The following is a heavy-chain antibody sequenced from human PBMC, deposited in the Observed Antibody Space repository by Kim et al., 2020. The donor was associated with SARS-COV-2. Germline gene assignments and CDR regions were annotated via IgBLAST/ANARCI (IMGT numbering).Heavy chain of an antibody. J-gene: IGHJ6*02. D-gene: IGHD3-3*01. V-gene: IGHV4-4*02. CDR2: IYHSGST. CDR1: GGSISSSNW. Sequence: SETLSLTCAVSGGSISSSNWWSWVRQPPGKGLEWIGEIYHSGSTNYNPSLKSRVTISVDKSKNQFSLKLSSVTAADTAVYYCAERLRFLEWEHGMDVWGQGTTVTVSS. CDR3: AERLRFLEWEHGMDV.